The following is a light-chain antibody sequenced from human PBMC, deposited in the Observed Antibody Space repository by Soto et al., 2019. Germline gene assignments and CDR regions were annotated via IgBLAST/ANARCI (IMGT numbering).Light chain of an antibody. CDR2: EVT. V-gene: IGLV2-14*01. J-gene: IGLJ1*01. CDR1: SGDIGSYNR. CDR3: SSYTNINTRACV. Sequence: QSALTQPASVSGSPGQSITISCTGTSGDIGSYNRVSWYQQHPGKAPKLIIDEVTDRPSGVSNRFSGSKSGNTASLTISGLQAEDEAEYYCSSYTNINTRACVFGTGTKLTVL.